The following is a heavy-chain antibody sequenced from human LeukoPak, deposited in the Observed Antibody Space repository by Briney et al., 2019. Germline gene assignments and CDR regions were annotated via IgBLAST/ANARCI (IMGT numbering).Heavy chain of an antibody. J-gene: IGHJ4*02. CDR2: ISRGGSTK. CDR3: ARDSSGYYGLIDY. V-gene: IGHV3-48*04. D-gene: IGHD3-22*01. Sequence: PGGSLRLSCAASGFSFSSYGMHWVRQAPGKGLEWVSYISRGGSTKYYADSVKGRFTISRDNAKNSLYLQMNSLRAEDTAVYYCARDSSGYYGLIDYWGQGTLVTVSS. CDR1: GFSFSSYG.